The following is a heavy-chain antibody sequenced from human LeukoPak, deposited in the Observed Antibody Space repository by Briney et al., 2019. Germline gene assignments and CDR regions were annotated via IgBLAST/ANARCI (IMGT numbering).Heavy chain of an antibody. CDR1: GYTLTELS. Sequence: GASVKVSCKVSGYTLTELSMHWVRQAPGKGLEWMGGFDPEDGETIYAQKFQGRVTMTEDTSTDTAYMELSSLRSEDTAVYYCATIGRYSSSSTHDYWGQGTLVTVSS. V-gene: IGHV1-24*01. D-gene: IGHD6-6*01. CDR3: ATIGRYSSSSTHDY. CDR2: FDPEDGET. J-gene: IGHJ4*02.